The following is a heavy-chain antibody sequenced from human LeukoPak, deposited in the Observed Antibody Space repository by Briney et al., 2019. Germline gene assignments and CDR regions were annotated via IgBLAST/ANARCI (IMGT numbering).Heavy chain of an antibody. V-gene: IGHV1-18*01. CDR3: ARFTFLALSGDYALDY. CDR2: ISAYNGNT. CDR1: GYTFTSYG. J-gene: IGHJ4*02. Sequence: GASVKVSCKASGYTFTSYGISWVRQAPGQGLEWMGWISAYNGNTNYAQKLQGRVTMTTDTSTSTAYMELRSLRSDDTAVYYCARFTFLALSGDYALDYWGQGTLVTVSS. D-gene: IGHD2-21*02.